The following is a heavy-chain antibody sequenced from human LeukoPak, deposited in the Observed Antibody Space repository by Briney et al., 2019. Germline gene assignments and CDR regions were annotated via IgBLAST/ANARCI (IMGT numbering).Heavy chain of an antibody. V-gene: IGHV4-59*01. J-gene: IGHJ4*02. Sequence: KPSETLSLTCTVSGGSISSYYWSWIRQPPGKGLEWIGYIYYSGSTNYNPSLKSRVTISVDTSRNQFSLKLTSVTAADTAVYYCARATDSNGWLFDYWGQGTLVTVSS. CDR2: IYYSGST. CDR3: ARATDSNGWLFDY. D-gene: IGHD6-19*01. CDR1: GGSISSYY.